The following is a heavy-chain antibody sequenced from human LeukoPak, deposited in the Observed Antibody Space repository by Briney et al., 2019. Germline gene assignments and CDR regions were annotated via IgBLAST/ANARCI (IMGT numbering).Heavy chain of an antibody. CDR2: MNPNSGNT. D-gene: IGHD3-10*01. J-gene: IGHJ6*03. Sequence: ASVKVSCKASGYTFTSYDINWVRQATGQGLEWMGWMNPNSGNTGYAQKFQGRVTMTRNTSISTAYMELSSLRSEDTAVYYCARGSGRRDIGLRQTWFGELGGWGYLTGYYYYYYMDVWGKGTTVTISS. V-gene: IGHV1-8*01. CDR3: ARGSGRRDIGLRQTWFGELGGWGYLTGYYYYYYMDV. CDR1: GYTFTSYD.